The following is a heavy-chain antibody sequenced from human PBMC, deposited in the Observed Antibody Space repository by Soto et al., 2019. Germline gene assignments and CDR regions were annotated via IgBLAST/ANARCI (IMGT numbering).Heavy chain of an antibody. CDR1: GCTFTSSD. J-gene: IGHJ6*03. Sequence: GASGKVSCNASGCTFTSSDINWVRPATGQGLEWMPGLKPTRSNTGYAQNFQDTVTMTRNTTTSTAYMELSSLRSEDTAVYYCAICMDDRKKRRGDYYYYMDVWGKGTTVTVSS. D-gene: IGHD2-2*01. CDR3: AICMDDRKKRRGDYYYYMDV. CDR2: LKPTRSNT. V-gene: IGHV1-8*01.